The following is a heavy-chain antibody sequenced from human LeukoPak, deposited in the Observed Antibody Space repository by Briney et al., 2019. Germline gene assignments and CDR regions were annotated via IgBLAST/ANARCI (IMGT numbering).Heavy chain of an antibody. V-gene: IGHV4-59*01. Sequence: PSETLSLTCTVSGGSISSYYWSWIRQPPGKGLEWIGYIYYSGSTNYKSSLKSRVTISVDTSKNQFSLKLRSVTAADTAVYYCARSGYSYGADAFDIWGQGTMVTVSS. J-gene: IGHJ3*02. CDR2: IYYSGST. D-gene: IGHD5-18*01. CDR1: GGSISSYY. CDR3: ARSGYSYGADAFDI.